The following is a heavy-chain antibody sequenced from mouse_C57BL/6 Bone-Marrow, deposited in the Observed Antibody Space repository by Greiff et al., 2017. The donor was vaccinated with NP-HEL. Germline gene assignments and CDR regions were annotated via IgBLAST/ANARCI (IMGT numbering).Heavy chain of an antibody. CDR1: GFNIKDYY. J-gene: IGHJ4*01. CDR3: TTRQLRLPYAMDY. V-gene: IGHV14-1*01. CDR2: IDPEDGDT. D-gene: IGHD3-2*02. Sequence: VQLKQSGAELVRPGASVKLSCTASGFNIKDYYMHWVKQRPEQGLEWIGRIDPEDGDTEYAPKFQGKATMTADTSSNTAYLQLSSLTSEDTAVYYCTTRQLRLPYAMDYWGQGTSVTVSS.